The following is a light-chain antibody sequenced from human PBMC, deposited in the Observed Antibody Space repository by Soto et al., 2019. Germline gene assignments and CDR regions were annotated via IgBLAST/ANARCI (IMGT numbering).Light chain of an antibody. J-gene: IGKJ1*01. CDR2: GTS. CDR3: QYYGSSPRP. V-gene: IGKV3-20*01. CDR1: QSVSSRH. Sequence: EIGVTQSPGTLSLSPGERATLSCRASQSVSSRHLAWYQQKPGQAPRLLIYGTSNRATGIPDRFSGSGSGPDFSLIISRLEPEDFAVYYCQYYGSSPRPFGQGTTG.